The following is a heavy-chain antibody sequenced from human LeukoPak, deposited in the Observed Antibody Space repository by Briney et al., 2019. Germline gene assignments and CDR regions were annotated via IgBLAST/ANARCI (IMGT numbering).Heavy chain of an antibody. CDR2: INHSGST. J-gene: IGHJ4*02. D-gene: IGHD6-19*01. Sequence: SETLSLTCAVYGGSFSGYYWSWIRQPPGKGLEWIGEINHSGSTNYNPSLKSRVTISVDTSKNQFSLKLSSVTAADTAVYYCAREQWLVIDYWGQGTLVTVSS. V-gene: IGHV4-34*01. CDR3: AREQWLVIDY. CDR1: GGSFSGYY.